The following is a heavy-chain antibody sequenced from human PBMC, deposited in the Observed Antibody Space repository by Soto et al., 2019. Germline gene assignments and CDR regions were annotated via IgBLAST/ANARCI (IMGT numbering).Heavy chain of an antibody. CDR3: AKDAKQWLVLGKYYFDY. D-gene: IGHD6-19*01. V-gene: IGHV3-23*01. Sequence: GGSLRLSCAASGFTFSSYAMSWVRQAPGKGLEWVSAISGSGGSTYYADSVKGRFTISRDNSKNTLYLQMNSLRAEDTAVYYCAKDAKQWLVLGKYYFDYWGQGTLVTVSS. J-gene: IGHJ4*02. CDR1: GFTFSSYA. CDR2: ISGSGGST.